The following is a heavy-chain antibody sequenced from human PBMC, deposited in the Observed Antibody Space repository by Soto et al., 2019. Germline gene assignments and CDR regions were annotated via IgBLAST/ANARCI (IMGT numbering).Heavy chain of an antibody. CDR1: GFTFDDYA. CDR2: ISWNSGSI. V-gene: IGHV3-9*01. D-gene: IGHD6-13*01. Sequence: GGSLRLSCAASGFTFDDYAMHWVRQAPGKGLEWVSGISWNSGSIGYADSVKGRFTISRDNAKNSLYLQMNSLRAEDTALYYCAKDTGAAPPWDYFDYWGQGTLVTVSS. J-gene: IGHJ4*02. CDR3: AKDTGAAPPWDYFDY.